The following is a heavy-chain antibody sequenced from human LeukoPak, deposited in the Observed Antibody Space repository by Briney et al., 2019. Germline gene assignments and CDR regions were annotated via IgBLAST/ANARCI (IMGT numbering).Heavy chain of an antibody. CDR3: ARDFLLQSEGLFDY. D-gene: IGHD4-11*01. CDR1: GGSISSHY. Sequence: SETLSLTCTVSGGSISSHYWSWIRQPAGKGLEWIGRFYISGSTNYNPSLKSRVTMSVDASKNQFSLRLNSVTAADTAVYYCARDFLLQSEGLFDYWGQGTLVTVSS. V-gene: IGHV4-4*07. CDR2: FYISGST. J-gene: IGHJ4*02.